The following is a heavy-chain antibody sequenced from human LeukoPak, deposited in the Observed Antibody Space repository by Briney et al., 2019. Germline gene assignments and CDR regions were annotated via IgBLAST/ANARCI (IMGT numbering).Heavy chain of an antibody. CDR1: GFTVSGNY. CDR3: ASRDKGYYYGMDV. Sequence: PGGSLRLSCAASGFTVSGNYMSWVRQAPGEGLEWVSLLYSGGSTYYADSVKGRFSISRDNSKNTLYLQMNSLRAEDTAVYYCASRDKGYYYGMDVWGQGTTVTVSS. CDR2: LYSGGST. D-gene: IGHD5-24*01. V-gene: IGHV3-66*01. J-gene: IGHJ6*02.